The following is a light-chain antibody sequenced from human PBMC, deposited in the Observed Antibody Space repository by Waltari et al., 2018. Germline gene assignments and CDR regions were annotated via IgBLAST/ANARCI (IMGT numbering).Light chain of an antibody. CDR3: SSYAGSNTYVL. V-gene: IGLV2-8*01. CDR2: EVG. Sequence: QSALTQPPSASGSPGQSVTISCTGTSSDVGGYNYVSWYQQHPGKVPKLVIFEVGKRLLVVPVRFSGARSVNTASLAVSGLQAEDEADYYCSSYAGSNTYVLFGGGTKLTVL. J-gene: IGLJ2*01. CDR1: SSDVGGYNY.